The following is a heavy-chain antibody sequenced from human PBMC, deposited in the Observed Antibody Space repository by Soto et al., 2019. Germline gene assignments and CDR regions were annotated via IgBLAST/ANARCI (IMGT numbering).Heavy chain of an antibody. V-gene: IGHV4-31*03. CDR1: SDSMNSGGYY. CDR3: ARRGGSSSRYYYYAMDV. Sequence: SETLSLTCSVSSDSMNSGGYYWSWIRQHPGKGLEWIGYIYPNGDTYYNPSLKSRVTISVDTSKNQFSLNLTSVTAADTAVYYCARRGGSSSRYYYYAMDVWGQGTTVTSP. D-gene: IGHD6-6*01. J-gene: IGHJ6*02. CDR2: IYPNGDT.